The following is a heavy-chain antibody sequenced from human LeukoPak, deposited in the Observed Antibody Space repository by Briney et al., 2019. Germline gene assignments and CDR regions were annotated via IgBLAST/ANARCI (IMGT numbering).Heavy chain of an antibody. CDR1: GFTLSSHS. V-gene: IGHV3-21*01. Sequence: GGSLRLSCAASGFTLSSHSMNWVRQAPGKGLEWVSSISSSSSYIYYADSLKGRFTISRDNAKNSLYLQMNSLRAEDTAVYYCARGMDNYGYCFVYWGQGTLVTVSS. D-gene: IGHD5-18*01. CDR2: ISSSSSYI. CDR3: ARGMDNYGYCFVY. J-gene: IGHJ4*02.